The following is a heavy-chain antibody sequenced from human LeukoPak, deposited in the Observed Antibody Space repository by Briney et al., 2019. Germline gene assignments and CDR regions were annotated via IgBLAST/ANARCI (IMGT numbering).Heavy chain of an antibody. J-gene: IGHJ6*03. Sequence: SETLSLTCTVSGGSISSYYWSWIRQPPGKGLEWIGYIYTSGSTNYNPSLKSRVTMSVDTSKNQFSLKLSSVTAADTAVYYCARHIPAAAGLYYYYYMDVWGKGTTVTVSS. CDR2: IYTSGST. CDR1: GGSISSYY. V-gene: IGHV4-4*09. D-gene: IGHD6-13*01. CDR3: ARHIPAAAGLYYYYYMDV.